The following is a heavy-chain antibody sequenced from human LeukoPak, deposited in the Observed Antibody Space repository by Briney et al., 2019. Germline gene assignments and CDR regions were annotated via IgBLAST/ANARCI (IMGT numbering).Heavy chain of an antibody. CDR2: IYYSGST. V-gene: IGHV4-30-4*08. D-gene: IGHD3-3*01. Sequence: TSQTLSLTCTVSGGSISSGDYYWSWIRQPPGKGLEWIGYIYYSGSTYYNLSLKSRVTISVDTSKNQFSLKLSSVTAADTAVYYCAREDFGVANYFDYWGQGTLVTVSS. CDR3: AREDFGVANYFDY. J-gene: IGHJ4*02. CDR1: GGSISSGDYY.